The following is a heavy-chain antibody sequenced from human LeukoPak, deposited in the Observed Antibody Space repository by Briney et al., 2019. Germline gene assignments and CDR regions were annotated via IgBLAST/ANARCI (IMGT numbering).Heavy chain of an antibody. CDR3: AKDPIFSGSYGVFDY. J-gene: IGHJ4*02. V-gene: IGHV3-23*01. CDR1: GFTFSSCA. CDR2: IIDSGNSI. Sequence: GGSLRLSCAASGFTFSSCAMSWVRQAPGKGREWVSTIIDSGNSIYYADSAEGRFTISRDNSKNTLYLQMNSLRAGDTAVYYCAKDPIFSGSYGVFDYWGLGTLVTVSS. D-gene: IGHD1-26*01.